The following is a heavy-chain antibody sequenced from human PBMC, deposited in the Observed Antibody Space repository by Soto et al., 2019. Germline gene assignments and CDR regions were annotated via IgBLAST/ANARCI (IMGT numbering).Heavy chain of an antibody. J-gene: IGHJ6*02. CDR3: ARVTYYYDSSGSRVSVPHYYYAMDV. V-gene: IGHV4-34*01. CDR1: GGSFSGYY. D-gene: IGHD3-22*01. CDR2: INHSGST. Sequence: SETLSLTCAVYGGSFSGYYWSWIRQPPGKGLEWIGEINHSGSTNYNPSLKSRVTISVDTSKNQFSLKLSSVTAADTAVYYCARVTYYYDSSGSRVSVPHYYYAMDVWGQGTTVTV.